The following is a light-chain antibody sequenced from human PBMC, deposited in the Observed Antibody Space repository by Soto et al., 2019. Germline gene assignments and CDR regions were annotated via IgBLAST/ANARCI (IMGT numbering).Light chain of an antibody. CDR1: QSVSSSY. J-gene: IGKJ1*01. CDR2: GAS. Sequence: EIVLTQSPGTLSLSPGERATLSCRASQSVSSSYLAWYQQRPGQAPRLLIYGASSRATGIPDRFSGSGSGTDFTPTISRLEPEDFALYYCQQYGSSPLWTFGQGTKVDIK. CDR3: QQYGSSPLWT. V-gene: IGKV3-20*01.